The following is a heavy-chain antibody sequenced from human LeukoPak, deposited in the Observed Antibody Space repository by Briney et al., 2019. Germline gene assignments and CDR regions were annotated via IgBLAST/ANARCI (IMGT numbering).Heavy chain of an antibody. CDR3: ARDPPPAAHHGMDV. V-gene: IGHV3-66*01. CDR1: GFTVSSNY. J-gene: IGHJ6*02. Sequence: GGSLRLSCAASGFTVSSNYMSWVRQAPGKGLEWVSVIYSGGSTYYADSVKGRFTISRDNSKNTLYLQMNSLRAEDTAVYYCARDPPPAAHHGMDVWGQGTTVTVSS. D-gene: IGHD6-6*01. CDR2: IYSGGST.